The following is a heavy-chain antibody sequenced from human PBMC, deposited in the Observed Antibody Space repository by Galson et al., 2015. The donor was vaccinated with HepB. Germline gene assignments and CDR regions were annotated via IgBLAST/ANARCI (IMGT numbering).Heavy chain of an antibody. Sequence: SLRLSCAASGFTFSSYSMSWVRQAPGKGLEWVSYISNPASTIYYADSVKGRFTMSRDTANSSVDLQMNNLRAEDTAVYYCARVPRFLKWLNGDWFDPWGQGTLVTVSS. CDR1: GFTFSSYS. J-gene: IGHJ5*02. CDR2: ISNPASTI. V-gene: IGHV3-48*03. D-gene: IGHD3-3*01. CDR3: ARVPRFLKWLNGDWFDP.